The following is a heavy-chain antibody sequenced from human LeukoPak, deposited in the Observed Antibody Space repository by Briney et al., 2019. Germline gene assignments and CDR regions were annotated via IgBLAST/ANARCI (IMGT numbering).Heavy chain of an antibody. V-gene: IGHV1-18*01. CDR2: ISAYNGNT. Sequence: ASVKVSCKASGYTFTSYGISWVRQAPGQGLEWMGWISAYNGNTNYAQKFQGRVTITRNTSISTAYMELSSLRSEDTAVYYCARGLPPLDSSSWAYFGDYWGQGTLVTVSS. CDR3: ARGLPPLDSSSWAYFGDY. CDR1: GYTFTSYG. J-gene: IGHJ4*02. D-gene: IGHD6-13*01.